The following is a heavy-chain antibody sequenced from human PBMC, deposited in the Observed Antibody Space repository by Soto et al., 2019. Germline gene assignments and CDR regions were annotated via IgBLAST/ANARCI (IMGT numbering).Heavy chain of an antibody. CDR1: GFTFSSYA. CDR2: ISGSGGST. D-gene: IGHD5-18*01. CDR3: AKDHTGNSYGGDTFDY. J-gene: IGHJ4*02. V-gene: IGHV3-23*01. Sequence: EVQLLESGGGLVQPGGSLRLSCAASGFTFSSYAMSWVRQAPGKGLEWVSAISGSGGSTYYADSVKGRFTISRDNSKNTLYLQMNSLRAEDTAVYYCAKDHTGNSYGGDTFDYWGQGTLVTVSS.